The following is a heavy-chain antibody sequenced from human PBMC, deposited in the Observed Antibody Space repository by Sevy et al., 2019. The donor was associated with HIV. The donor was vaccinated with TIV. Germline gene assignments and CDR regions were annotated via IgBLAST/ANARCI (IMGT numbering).Heavy chain of an antibody. J-gene: IGHJ6*02. D-gene: IGHD3-3*01. CDR2: ISSSGSTI. V-gene: IGHV3-11*01. CDR3: ARGGSYDFWSGYQHYYYYGMDV. CDR1: GFTFSDYY. Sequence: GGSLRLSCAASGFTFSDYYMSWIRQAPGKGLEWVSYISSSGSTIYYADSVKGRFTISRDNAKNPLYLQMNSLRAEDTAVYYCARGGSYDFWSGYQHYYYYGMDVWGQGTTVTVSS.